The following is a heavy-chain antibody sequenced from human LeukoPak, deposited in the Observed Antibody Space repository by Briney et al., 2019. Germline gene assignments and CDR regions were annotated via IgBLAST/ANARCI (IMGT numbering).Heavy chain of an antibody. V-gene: IGHV3-33*01. J-gene: IGHJ6*02. CDR2: IWYDGSNK. D-gene: IGHD2-2*01. Sequence: GGSLRLSCAASGFTFSSYGMHWVRQSPGKGLEWVAVIWYDGSNKYYADSVKGRFTISRDNSKNTLYLQMNSLRAEDTAVYYCARGALPDCSSTSCSGGYYYYGMDVWGQGTTVTVSS. CDR1: GFTFSSYG. CDR3: ARGALPDCSSTSCSGGYYYYGMDV.